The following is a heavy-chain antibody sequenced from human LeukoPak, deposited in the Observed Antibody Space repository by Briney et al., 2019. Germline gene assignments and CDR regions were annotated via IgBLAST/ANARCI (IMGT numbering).Heavy chain of an antibody. J-gene: IGHJ6*02. CDR1: GYTFTGHY. D-gene: IGHD2-15*01. CDR2: INPNSGGT. V-gene: IGHV1-2*02. Sequence: GASVKVSCKPSGYTFTGHYLHWVRQAPGQGLEWMGWINPNSGGTNYAQKFQGRVTMTRDTSISTAYMELSRLRSDDTAVYYCARDREMKQDIVVVVAGSPYGMDVWGQGTTVTVSS. CDR3: ARDREMKQDIVVVVAGSPYGMDV.